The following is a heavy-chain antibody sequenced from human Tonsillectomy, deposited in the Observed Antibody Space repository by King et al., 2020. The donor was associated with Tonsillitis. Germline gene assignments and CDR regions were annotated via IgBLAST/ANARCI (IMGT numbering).Heavy chain of an antibody. Sequence: QLVQSGGGVVQPGKSLRLSCAASGFTFSSYGMHWVRQAPGKGLEWVAVISYDGSKKYYTESVKGRFTISRDNSKNTLYLQMNSLGAEDTAVYYCAKERVGGYCRTTSCNPDYWGQGTLVTVSS. CDR2: ISYDGSKK. V-gene: IGHV3-30*18. CDR1: GFTFSSYG. CDR3: AKERVGGYCRTTSCNPDY. D-gene: IGHD2-2*01. J-gene: IGHJ4*02.